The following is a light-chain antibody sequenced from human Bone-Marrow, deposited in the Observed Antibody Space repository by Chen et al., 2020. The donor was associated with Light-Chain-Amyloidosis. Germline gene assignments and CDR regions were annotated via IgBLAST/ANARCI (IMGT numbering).Light chain of an antibody. Sequence: DIVMTQTPLSLPVTPGEPASISCRSSQSLLDSDDGNTYLDWYLQKPGQSPQLLIYTLSYRDYGVPDRFSGSGSGIDFTLKISRVEAEDVGVYYCMQRIEFPSYTFGQGTKLEIK. J-gene: IGKJ2*01. V-gene: IGKV2-40*01. CDR2: TLS. CDR1: QSLLDSDDGNTY. CDR3: MQRIEFPSYT.